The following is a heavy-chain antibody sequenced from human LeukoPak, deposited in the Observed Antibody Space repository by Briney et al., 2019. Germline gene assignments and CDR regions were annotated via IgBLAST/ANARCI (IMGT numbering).Heavy chain of an antibody. CDR1: GYSISSGYY. Sequence: SETLSLTCTVSGYSISSGYYWGWIRQPPGKGLEWIGSIYHSGSTYYNPSLKSRVTMSLDTSKNQFSLKLSSVTAADTAVYYCARDQHCSGGSCSTDYWGQGTLVTVSS. V-gene: IGHV4-38-2*02. CDR3: ARDQHCSGGSCSTDY. D-gene: IGHD2-15*01. CDR2: IYHSGST. J-gene: IGHJ4*02.